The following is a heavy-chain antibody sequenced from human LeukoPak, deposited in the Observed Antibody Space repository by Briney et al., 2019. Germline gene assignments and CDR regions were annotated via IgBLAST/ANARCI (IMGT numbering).Heavy chain of an antibody. D-gene: IGHD4-17*01. CDR2: ISSSSSYI. J-gene: IGHJ5*02. CDR1: GFTLSSYS. Sequence: GGSLRLSCAASGFTLSSYSMNWVRQARGEGREWGSSISSSSSYIYYADSVTGRFTISRDHAKNSLYLQMNSLRAEDTAVYYCANGGYTPFDPWGQGTLVTVSS. V-gene: IGHV3-21*01. CDR3: ANGGYTPFDP.